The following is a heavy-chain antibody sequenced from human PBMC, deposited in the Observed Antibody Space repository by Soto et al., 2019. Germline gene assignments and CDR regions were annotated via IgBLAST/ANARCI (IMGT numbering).Heavy chain of an antibody. CDR2: INAGNGNT. D-gene: IGHD3-9*01. CDR3: ARALGVLRYFDWLLSYGMDV. J-gene: IGHJ6*02. V-gene: IGHV1-3*01. Sequence: ASVKVSCKASGYTFTSYAMHWLRQAPGQRLEWMGWINAGNGNTKYSQKFQGRVTITRDTSASTAYMELSSLRSEDTAVYYCARALGVLRYFDWLLSYGMDVWGQGTTVTVSS. CDR1: GYTFTSYA.